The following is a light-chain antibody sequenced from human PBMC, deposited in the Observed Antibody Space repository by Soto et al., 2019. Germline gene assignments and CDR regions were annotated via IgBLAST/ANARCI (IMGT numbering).Light chain of an antibody. CDR3: QQYGSSPPIT. CDR1: QSVSSSY. V-gene: IGKV3-20*01. Sequence: EIVLTQSPGTLSVSPGERATLSCRSSQSVSSSYLAWYQQKPGQAPRLLXYGASSRATGIPDRFSGSGSGTDFTLTISRLEPEDFAVYYCQQYGSSPPITFGGGTKVDIK. CDR2: GAS. J-gene: IGKJ4*01.